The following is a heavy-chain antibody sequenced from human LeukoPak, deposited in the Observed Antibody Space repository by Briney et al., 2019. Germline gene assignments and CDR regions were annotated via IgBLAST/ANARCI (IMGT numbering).Heavy chain of an antibody. CDR3: ARVRGPLQLWSRPLYYYYMDV. V-gene: IGHV4-59*11. CDR1: GGSISSHY. D-gene: IGHD5-18*01. Sequence: PSETLSLTCTVSGGSISSHYWSWIRQPPGKGLEWIGYIYYSGSTNYNPSLKSRVTISVDTSKNQFSLKLSSVTAADTAVYYCARVRGPLQLWSRPLYYYYMDVWGKGTTVTVSS. J-gene: IGHJ6*03. CDR2: IYYSGST.